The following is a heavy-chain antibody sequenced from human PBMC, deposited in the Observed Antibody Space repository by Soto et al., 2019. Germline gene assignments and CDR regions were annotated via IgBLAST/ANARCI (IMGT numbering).Heavy chain of an antibody. CDR2: SNPNSAGT. J-gene: IGHJ3*02. CDR3: ASALGLAAFHM. Sequence: SVKFSSKASGDPFTGYYMHWVPQAPGQGLECMGWSNPNSAGTNYAQKFQGRVTMTRDTSISTAYMELIRLRSEYTAVYYCASALGLAAFHMWGQGIMDADS. V-gene: IGHV1-2*02. CDR1: GDPFTGYY.